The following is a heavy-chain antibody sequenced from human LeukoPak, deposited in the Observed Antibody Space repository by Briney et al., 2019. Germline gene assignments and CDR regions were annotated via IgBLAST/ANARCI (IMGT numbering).Heavy chain of an antibody. CDR3: ARIVRYYYYGMDV. V-gene: IGHV4-30-4*01. D-gene: IGHD1-26*01. CDR2: IYYSGST. CDR1: GGSISSGDYY. J-gene: IGHJ6*02. Sequence: SQTLSLTCTVSGGSISSGDYYWSWIRQPPGKGLEWIGYIYYSGSTYYNPSLKSRVTISVDTSKSQFSLKLSSVTAADTAVYYCARIVRYYYYGMDVWGQGTTVTVSS.